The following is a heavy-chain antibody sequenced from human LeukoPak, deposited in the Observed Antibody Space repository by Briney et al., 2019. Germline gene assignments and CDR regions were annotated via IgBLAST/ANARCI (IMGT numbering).Heavy chain of an antibody. CDR1: GYTFTSYA. CDR2: INTNTGNP. J-gene: IGHJ6*02. CDR3: ARGDDILTGSHLSMDV. Sequence: ASVKVSFTASGYTFTSYAMNWVRQAPGQGLEWMGWINTNTGNPTYAQGFTGRFVFSLDTSVSTAYLQISSLKAEDTAVYYCARGDDILTGSHLSMDVWGQGTTVTVSS. D-gene: IGHD3-9*01. V-gene: IGHV7-4-1*02.